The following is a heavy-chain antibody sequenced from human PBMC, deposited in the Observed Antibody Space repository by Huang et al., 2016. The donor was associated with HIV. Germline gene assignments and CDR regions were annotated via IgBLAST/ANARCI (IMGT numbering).Heavy chain of an antibody. D-gene: IGHD6-19*01. CDR1: GGSISSSSYY. V-gene: IGHV4-39*01. CDR2: IYYSGSA. CDR3: ARSSSWSFDH. Sequence: QLQLQESGPGLLKPSETLSLTCTVSGGSISSSSYYWGWIRQPPGKGLEWIANIYYSGSAYYNPSLNSRVTIFVDTSKNQFSLKRDSVAATDTAVYYCARSSSWSFDHWGQGMLVTVSS. J-gene: IGHJ4*02.